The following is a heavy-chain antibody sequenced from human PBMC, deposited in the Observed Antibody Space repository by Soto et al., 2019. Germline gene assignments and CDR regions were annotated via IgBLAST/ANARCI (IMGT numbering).Heavy chain of an antibody. CDR1: GYIFTNFG. J-gene: IGHJ4*02. Sequence: QVQLVQSGSEVKKPGASVKVSCKASGYIFTNFGISWVRQAPGQGLEWMGWISAHNDNTNYAQRLQGRVTMTTDTSTSTAYMELRSLGSDDTAVYYCMRDTIGGAGTQGDYWGQGTLVTVSS. D-gene: IGHD3-10*01. CDR3: MRDTIGGAGTQGDY. CDR2: ISAHNDNT. V-gene: IGHV1-18*01.